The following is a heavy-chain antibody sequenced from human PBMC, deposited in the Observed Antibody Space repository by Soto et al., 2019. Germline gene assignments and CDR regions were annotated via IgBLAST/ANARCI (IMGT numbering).Heavy chain of an antibody. CDR3: AHSPAPRVYFQH. Sequence: SGPTLVNPTQTLTLTCVFSGFSLNTGGVTAGWIRQPPGKALEWVALIYWDDGKRYSPSLKSRLTITKEPSRNQVVLTMTNVDPEDTATYFCAHSPAPRVYFQHWGEGTLVTVSS. V-gene: IGHV2-5*02. CDR1: GFSLNTGGVT. CDR2: IYWDDGK. J-gene: IGHJ1*01. D-gene: IGHD3-10*01.